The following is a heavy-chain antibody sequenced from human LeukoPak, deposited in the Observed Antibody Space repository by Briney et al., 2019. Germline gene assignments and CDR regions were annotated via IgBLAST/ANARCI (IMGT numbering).Heavy chain of an antibody. Sequence: GGSLRLSCAPSGFTFVDYGLSWVRRAPGKGLEWLCAINYNGAITDYADSVKGRFTISRDNAKNSLYLRMDSLRAEDTALYYCARDRLGPSFSVSHFDLWGQGTLVTVSS. V-gene: IGHV3-20*04. CDR1: GFTFVDYG. D-gene: IGHD3-3*02. J-gene: IGHJ4*02. CDR3: ARDRLGPSFSVSHFDL. CDR2: INYNGAIT.